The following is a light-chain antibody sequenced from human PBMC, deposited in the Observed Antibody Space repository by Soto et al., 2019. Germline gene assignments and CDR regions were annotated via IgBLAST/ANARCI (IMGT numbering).Light chain of an antibody. CDR2: QTS. CDR3: HQRQSWPRT. V-gene: IGKV3-11*01. J-gene: IGKJ1*01. CDR1: QYINTR. Sequence: EIVLTQSPATLSSFPGDRVTLSCRASQYINTRLAWYQHRPGQAPRLLIYQTSIRAAGIPARFSASGSGTDFTLTLSDVQAEDFGLYYCHQRQSWPRTFGQGTKVDI.